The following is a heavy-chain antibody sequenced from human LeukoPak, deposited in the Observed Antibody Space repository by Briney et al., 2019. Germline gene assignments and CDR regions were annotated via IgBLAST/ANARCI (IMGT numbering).Heavy chain of an antibody. Sequence: TLSLTCAVYGGSFSGYYWSWIRQPPGKGLEWIGEINHSGSTNYNPSLKSRVTISVDTSKNQFSLKLSSVTAADTAVYYCARGLFDYWGQGTLVTVSS. CDR2: INHSGST. V-gene: IGHV4-34*01. CDR1: GGSFSGYY. D-gene: IGHD3-10*01. CDR3: ARGLFDY. J-gene: IGHJ4*02.